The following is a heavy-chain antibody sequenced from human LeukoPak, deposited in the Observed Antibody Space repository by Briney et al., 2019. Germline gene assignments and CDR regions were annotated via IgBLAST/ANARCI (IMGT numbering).Heavy chain of an antibody. Sequence: PGRSLRLSCAASGFMFEEYAMHWVRLVPGKGLEWISSISWNSGNIAYADSVKGRFTISRDNAKNSLYLQMNSLRAEDTALYYCAKDPHDYADSFFAYWGQGTLVTVSS. V-gene: IGHV3-9*01. D-gene: IGHD4-17*01. CDR3: AKDPHDYADSFFAY. CDR2: ISWNSGNI. J-gene: IGHJ4*02. CDR1: GFMFEEYA.